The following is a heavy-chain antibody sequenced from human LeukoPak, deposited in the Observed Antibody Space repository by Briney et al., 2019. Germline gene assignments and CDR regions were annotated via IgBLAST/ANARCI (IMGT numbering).Heavy chain of an antibody. J-gene: IGHJ5*02. Sequence: SVKVSCKASGGTFSSYAISWVRQAPGQGLEWMGRITPILGIANYAQKFQGRVTITADKSTSTAYMELSSLRSEDTAVYYCARDRRDGVAAAGNWFDPWGQEPWSPSPQ. CDR3: ARDRRDGVAAAGNWFDP. CDR1: GGTFSSYA. CDR2: ITPILGIA. D-gene: IGHD6-13*01. V-gene: IGHV1-69*04.